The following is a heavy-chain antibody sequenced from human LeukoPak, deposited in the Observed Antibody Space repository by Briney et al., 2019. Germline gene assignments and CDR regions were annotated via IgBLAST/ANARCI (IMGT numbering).Heavy chain of an antibody. D-gene: IGHD1-26*01. Sequence: GGALRLSCIGSGFTFSKTWMMWVRQAPGKGLEWVAHINQDGGAISYVDSVKARFTISRDNAKNSLFLQMNSRRAKDTGIYYWATYGKWAAGYVWGQGTTVSVSS. J-gene: IGHJ6*02. V-gene: IGHV3-7*01. CDR1: GFTFSKTW. CDR2: INQDGGAI. CDR3: ATYGKWAAGYV.